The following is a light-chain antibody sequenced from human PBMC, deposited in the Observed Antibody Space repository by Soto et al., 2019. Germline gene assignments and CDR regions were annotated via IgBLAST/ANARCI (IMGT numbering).Light chain of an antibody. CDR3: HQRRQWPLT. CDR1: HNVKAS. CDR2: GAS. V-gene: IGKV3-15*01. Sequence: VMTPSPVTLSVSPGDRAILSGRASHNVKASVAWYQQRPGQPPRLLIYGASTRASDVPGRFSGSGSGREFTLTISSLESEDFTVYYCHQRRQWPLTFGGGTKV. J-gene: IGKJ4*01.